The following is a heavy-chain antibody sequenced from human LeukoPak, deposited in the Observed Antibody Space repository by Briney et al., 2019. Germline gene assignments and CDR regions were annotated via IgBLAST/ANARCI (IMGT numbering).Heavy chain of an antibody. CDR3: ARDSLQFDP. J-gene: IGHJ5*02. V-gene: IGHV4-59*01. Sequence: SETLSLTCTVSGGSISSYYGSWIRQPPGKGLEWIWYIYYSGGTNYNPSLKSRVTISVDTSKNQFSLKLSSVTAADTAVYYCARDSLQFDPWGRGTLVTVSS. CDR2: IYYSGGT. D-gene: IGHD4-11*01. CDR1: GGSISSYY.